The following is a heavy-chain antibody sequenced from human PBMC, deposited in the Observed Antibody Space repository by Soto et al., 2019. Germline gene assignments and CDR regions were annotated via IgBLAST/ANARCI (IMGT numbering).Heavy chain of an antibody. CDR2: ISGSGGST. J-gene: IGHJ3*02. V-gene: IGHV3-23*01. D-gene: IGHD3-22*01. CDR1: GFTFSSYA. Sequence: EVQLLESGGGLVQPGGSLRLSCAASGFTFSSYAMSWVRQAPGKGLEWVSAISGSGGSTYYADSVKGRFTISRDNSKNTLYLQMHSLRAEDTAVYYCAKGHLLDTMIVVVITRANAFDIWGQGTMVTVSS. CDR3: AKGHLLDTMIVVVITRANAFDI.